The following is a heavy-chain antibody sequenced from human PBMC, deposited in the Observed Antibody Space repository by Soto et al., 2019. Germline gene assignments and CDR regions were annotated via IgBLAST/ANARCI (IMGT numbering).Heavy chain of an antibody. CDR1: GGSISSYY. J-gene: IGHJ3*02. CDR3: ARGYCSSTSCYDDAFDI. CDR2: IYYSGST. V-gene: IGHV4-59*08. Sequence: PSETLSLTCTVSGGSISSYYWSWIRQPPGKGLEWIGYIYYSGSTNYNPSIKSRVTISVDTSKNQFSLKLSSVTAADTSVYYCARGYCSSTSCYDDAFDIWGQGTMVTVSS. D-gene: IGHD2-2*01.